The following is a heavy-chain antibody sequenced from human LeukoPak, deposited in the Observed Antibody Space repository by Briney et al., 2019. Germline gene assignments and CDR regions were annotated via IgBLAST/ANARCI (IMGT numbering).Heavy chain of an antibody. V-gene: IGHV1-18*01. CDR2: ISAYNGNT. Sequence: ASVKVSCKASGYTFTGYGISWVRQAPGQGLEWMGWISAYNGNTNYAQKLQGRVTMTEDTSTDTAYMELSSLRSEDTAVYYCATEYYGSGSYSFDYWGQGTLVTVSS. CDR3: ATEYYGSGSYSFDY. J-gene: IGHJ4*02. CDR1: GYTFTGYG. D-gene: IGHD3-10*01.